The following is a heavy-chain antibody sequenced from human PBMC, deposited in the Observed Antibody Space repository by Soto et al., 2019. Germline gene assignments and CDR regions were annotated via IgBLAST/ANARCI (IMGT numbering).Heavy chain of an antibody. D-gene: IGHD6-19*01. J-gene: IGHJ5*02. Sequence: PSETLSLTCAVSGYSISSGYYWGWIRQPPGKGLEWIGGIYHSGSTYYNPSLKSRVTISVDTSKNQFSLKLSSVTAADTAVYYCARVMGIAVAGTWFDPWGQGTLVTVSS. V-gene: IGHV4-38-2*01. CDR3: ARVMGIAVAGTWFDP. CDR1: GYSISSGYY. CDR2: IYHSGST.